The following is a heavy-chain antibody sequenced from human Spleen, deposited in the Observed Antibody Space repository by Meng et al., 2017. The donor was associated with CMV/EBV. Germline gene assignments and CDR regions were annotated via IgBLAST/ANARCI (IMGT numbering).Heavy chain of an antibody. CDR2: ISYDGSDK. V-gene: IGHV3-30*04. Sequence: GASLKISCAASGFNFSSAAMHWVRQAPGKGLEWVAAISYDGSDKYYADFVEGRFTISRDNSKNTLYFQMNSLRAEDTAVYYCAREEYAFDIWGQGTMVTVSS. J-gene: IGHJ3*02. CDR1: GFNFSSAA. CDR3: AREEYAFDI.